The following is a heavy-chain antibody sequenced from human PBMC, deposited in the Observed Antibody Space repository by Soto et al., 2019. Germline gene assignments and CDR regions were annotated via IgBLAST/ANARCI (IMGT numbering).Heavy chain of an antibody. J-gene: IGHJ6*02. CDR3: ARGKGMDENYYYYGMDI. Sequence: ASVKVSCKAPGDTFTSYYMHWVRQAPGHGLEWMGVINPNGGSTRFAQKFQGRVTMTSDTSTSTVYMELRGLTSEDTAVYYCARGKGMDENYYYYGMDIWGQGTTVTVSS. CDR1: GDTFTSYY. CDR2: INPNGGST. V-gene: IGHV1-46*01.